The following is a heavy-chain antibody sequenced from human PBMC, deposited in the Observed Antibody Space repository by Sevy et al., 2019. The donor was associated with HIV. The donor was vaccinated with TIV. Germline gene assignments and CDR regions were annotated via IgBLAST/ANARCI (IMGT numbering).Heavy chain of an antibody. V-gene: IGHV3-23*01. D-gene: IGHD6-13*01. CDR1: GFTFSSYD. CDR2: ITGGGGTT. Sequence: GGSLRLSCAASGFTFSSYDMSWVRQAPGKGLEWVSAITGGGGTTHYGDSVKGRFTISKDKTKGTLYLQMSSLRAEDTAVCYCAKDRYTGSLGLFDSWGQGTLVTVSS. J-gene: IGHJ4*02. CDR3: AKDRYTGSLGLFDS.